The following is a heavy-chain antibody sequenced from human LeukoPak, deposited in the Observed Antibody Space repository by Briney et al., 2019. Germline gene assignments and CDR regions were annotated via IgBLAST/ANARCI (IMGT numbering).Heavy chain of an antibody. D-gene: IGHD2-21*02. CDR2: ISSSSSYI. CDR3: ARESCGGDCSQHIDAFDI. CDR1: GFIFSNCG. V-gene: IGHV3-21*01. J-gene: IGHJ3*02. Sequence: PGGSLRLSCAASGFIFSNCGMSWVRQAPGKGLEWVSSISSSSSYIYYADSVKGRFTISRDNAKNSLYLQMNSLRAEDTAVYYCARESCGGDCSQHIDAFDIWGQGTMVTVSS.